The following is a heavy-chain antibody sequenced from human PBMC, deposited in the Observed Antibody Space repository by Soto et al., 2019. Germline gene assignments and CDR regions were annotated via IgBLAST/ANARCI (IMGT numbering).Heavy chain of an antibody. Sequence: QLQLQESGPGLVKPSETLSLTCNVSGESMSNTAYYWGWIRQTPGKGLEWIGSIFYTGSAYYNSSLKSRVTCSVDTSKNQFSLKLLSVAAADTAIYYCARLKSTYSGSYYGGGFFDYWGQGSLVTVSS. V-gene: IGHV4-39*01. CDR2: IFYTGSA. CDR3: ARLKSTYSGSYYGGGFFDY. D-gene: IGHD1-26*01. CDR1: GESMSNTAYY. J-gene: IGHJ4*02.